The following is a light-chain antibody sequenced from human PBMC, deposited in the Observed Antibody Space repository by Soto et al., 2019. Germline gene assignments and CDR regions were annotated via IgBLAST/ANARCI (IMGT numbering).Light chain of an antibody. V-gene: IGKV1-39*01. J-gene: IGKJ4*01. CDR3: QEGITAPLT. CDR2: AAS. CDR1: QTINNY. Sequence: DIQMTQSPSSLSASVGDRVTITCRASQTINNYLNWYQQKPGKAPKLLIYAASSLQSGVPSRFSGSGSGTDFTLTISRLQAEDSATYFCQEGITAPLTFGGGTKVEVK.